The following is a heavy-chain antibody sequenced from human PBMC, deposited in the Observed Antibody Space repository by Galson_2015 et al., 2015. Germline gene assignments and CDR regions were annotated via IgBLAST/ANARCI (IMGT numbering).Heavy chain of an antibody. CDR1: GFTFDDYA. D-gene: IGHD4-17*01. V-gene: IGHV3-9*01. CDR3: AKDKQGDYTSPEFDY. Sequence: SLRLSCAASGFTFDDYAMHWVRQAPGKGLEWVSGISWNSGSIGYADSVKGRVTISRDNAKNSLYLQMNSLRAEDTALYYCAKDKQGDYTSPEFDYWGQGTLVTVSS. CDR2: ISWNSGSI. J-gene: IGHJ4*02.